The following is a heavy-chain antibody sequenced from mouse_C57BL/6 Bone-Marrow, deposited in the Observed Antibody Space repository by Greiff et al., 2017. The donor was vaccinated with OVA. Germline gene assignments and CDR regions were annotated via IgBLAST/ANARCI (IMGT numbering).Heavy chain of an antibody. D-gene: IGHD2-1*01. Sequence: EVHLVESGGGLVQPGGSLSLSCAASGFTFTDYYMSWVRQPPGKALEWLGFIRNKANGYTTEYSASVKGRFTISRDNSQSILYLQMNALRAEDSATYYCARYPGSYGTYFDYWGQGTTLTVSS. J-gene: IGHJ2*01. CDR3: ARYPGSYGTYFDY. CDR1: GFTFTDYY. V-gene: IGHV7-3*01. CDR2: IRNKANGYTT.